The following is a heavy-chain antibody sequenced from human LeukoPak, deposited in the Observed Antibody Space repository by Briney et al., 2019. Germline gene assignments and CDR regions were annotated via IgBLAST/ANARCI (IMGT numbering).Heavy chain of an antibody. V-gene: IGHV4-59*01. J-gene: IGHJ4*02. CDR3: AREGTYPFVY. CDR2: IYYDGST. Sequence: PSETLSLTCTISGGSISSYYWSWIRHPPGKGLEWIGYIYYDGSTNYNPSLKSRVTMSVDTSKNQFSLELSSVTAADPAVYYCAREGTYPFVYWGPGTLVTVSS. CDR1: GGSISSYY.